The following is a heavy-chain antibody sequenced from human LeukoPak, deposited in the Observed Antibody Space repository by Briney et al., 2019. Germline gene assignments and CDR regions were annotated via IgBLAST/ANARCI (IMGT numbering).Heavy chain of an antibody. J-gene: IGHJ5*02. Sequence: ASVKVSCKASGYTFTSYDINWVRQATGQGLEWMGWMNPNSGNTNYAQKLQGRVTMTTDTSTSTAYMELRSLRSDDTAVYYCVYCGRWASGSYQLGTWGQGTLVTVSS. V-gene: IGHV1-18*01. CDR3: VYCGRWASGSYQLGT. D-gene: IGHD1-26*01. CDR1: GYTFTSYD. CDR2: MNPNSGNT.